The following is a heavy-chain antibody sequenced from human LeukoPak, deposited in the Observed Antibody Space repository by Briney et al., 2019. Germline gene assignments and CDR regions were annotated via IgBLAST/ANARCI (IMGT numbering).Heavy chain of an antibody. CDR1: GFTFSSYA. CDR3: AKEGRGGYCSSTSCYLDY. Sequence: GGSLRLSCAASGFTFSSYAMSWVRQAPGKGLEWVSAIGGSGGSTYYADSVKGRFTISRDNSKNTLYLQMNSLRAEDTAVYYCAKEGRGGYCSSTSCYLDYWGQGTLVTVSS. V-gene: IGHV3-23*01. D-gene: IGHD2-2*01. J-gene: IGHJ4*02. CDR2: IGGSGGST.